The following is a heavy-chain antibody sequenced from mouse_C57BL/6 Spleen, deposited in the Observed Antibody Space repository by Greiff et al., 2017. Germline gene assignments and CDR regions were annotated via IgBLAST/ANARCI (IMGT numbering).Heavy chain of an antibody. Sequence: VKLMESGPGLVAPSPSLSITCTVSGFSLTSYGVSWVRQPPGNGLEWLGVIWGDGGTNYHSALISRLSISKDNSKSQVYLKLNRLQTDDTATYYCARGEYCSKGYFDYWGQGTTLTVSS. J-gene: IGHJ2*01. CDR3: ARGEYCSKGYFDY. V-gene: IGHV2-3*01. D-gene: IGHD2-5*01. CDR1: GFSLTSYG. CDR2: IWGDGGT.